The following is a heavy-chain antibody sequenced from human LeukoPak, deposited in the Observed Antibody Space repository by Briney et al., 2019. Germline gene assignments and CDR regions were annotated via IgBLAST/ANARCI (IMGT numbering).Heavy chain of an antibody. V-gene: IGHV3-23*01. D-gene: IGHD3-10*01. CDR2: ISGNGVTR. CDR3: AKGESPQYMVRGVPYYYYVMGV. Sequence: TGGSLRLSCAASGFTFSSYAMNWGRQSPGKGLEWVSGISGNGVTRHYADSVKGRLTISRDNSKSTLYLQMSSLRAEDTAVYYCAKGESPQYMVRGVPYYYYVMGVWGEGTPVTVAS. CDR1: GFTFSSYA. J-gene: IGHJ6*04.